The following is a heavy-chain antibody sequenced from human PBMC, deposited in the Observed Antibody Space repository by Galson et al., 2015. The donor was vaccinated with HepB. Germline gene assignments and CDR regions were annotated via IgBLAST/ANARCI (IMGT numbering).Heavy chain of an antibody. CDR2: IWYDGSNK. Sequence: SLRLSCAASGFTFSSYGMHWVRQAPGKGLEWVAVIWYDGSNKYYADSVKGRFTISRDNSKNTLYLQMNSLRAEDTAVYYCARGRGYSDGALDYWGQGTLVTVSS. CDR1: GFTFSSYG. J-gene: IGHJ4*02. CDR3: ARGRGYSDGALDY. V-gene: IGHV3-33*01. D-gene: IGHD5-18*01.